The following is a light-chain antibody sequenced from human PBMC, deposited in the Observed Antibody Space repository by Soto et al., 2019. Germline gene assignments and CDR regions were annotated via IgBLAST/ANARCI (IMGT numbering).Light chain of an antibody. CDR3: QQYGSSPWA. J-gene: IGKJ1*01. Sequence: EIVLTQSPGTLSLSPGERATLSCRASQSVSNNYLAWYQQKPGQAPRLLIYGASSRATGIPDRFSGRGSGTDFTLTISRLEPEDFAVYYCQQYGSSPWAFGPGTKVDI. V-gene: IGKV3-20*01. CDR2: GAS. CDR1: QSVSNNY.